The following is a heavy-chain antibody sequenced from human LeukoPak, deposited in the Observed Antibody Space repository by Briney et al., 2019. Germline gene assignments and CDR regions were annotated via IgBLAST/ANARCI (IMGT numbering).Heavy chain of an antibody. CDR2: ISGSGGST. CDR1: GFTFSSYA. D-gene: IGHD1-26*01. J-gene: IGHJ4*02. Sequence: PAGSLRLSCTASGFTFSSYAMSWVRQAPGKGLEWVSAISGSGGSTYYADSVKGRFTISRDNSKNTLYLQMNSLRAEDTALYYCAKRSDSRSYSAIDCWGQRTLHTVSS. V-gene: IGHV3-23*01. CDR3: AKRSDSRSYSAIDC.